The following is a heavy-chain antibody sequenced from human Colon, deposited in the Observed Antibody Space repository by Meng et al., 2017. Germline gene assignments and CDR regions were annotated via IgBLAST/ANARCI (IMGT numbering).Heavy chain of an antibody. Sequence: QVQAQGSGRGLVKPAETLSLTCSVSGASIRGGGYYWSWIRQVPGKGLDLIGYIYYSENTYYKPSLQSRAIISVDTSKNEFSLRLSSVSAADTAVYYCARRYGSGTYPFDFWGQGILVTVSS. CDR3: ARRYGSGTYPFDF. D-gene: IGHD3-10*01. CDR2: IYYSENT. CDR1: GASIRGGGYY. J-gene: IGHJ4*02. V-gene: IGHV4-31*03.